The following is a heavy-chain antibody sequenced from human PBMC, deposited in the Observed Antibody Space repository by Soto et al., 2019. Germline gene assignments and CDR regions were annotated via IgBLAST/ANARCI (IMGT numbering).Heavy chain of an antibody. CDR3: ARDRSHYVWAISRTYGMDV. CDR2: IHYSGTT. CDR1: GDSISNSFYY. V-gene: IGHV4-31*03. D-gene: IGHD3-16*02. J-gene: IGHJ6*02. Sequence: SETLSLTCTVPGDSISNSFYYWSWIRQVPGKGPEWIGYIHYSGTTHYNPSLKSRLTISLDTSKNQFSLRLSSVTAADTAVYFCARDRSHYVWAISRTYGMDVWGQGTTVTVSS.